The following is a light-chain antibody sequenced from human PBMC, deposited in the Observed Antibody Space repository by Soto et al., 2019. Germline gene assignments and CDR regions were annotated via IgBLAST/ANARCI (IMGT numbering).Light chain of an antibody. Sequence: EIVLTQSPATLSLSPGERATLSCRASQSVSSNYLAWYQQKSGQAPSLLIYDVSRRATGIPERFSGSGSGTDFTLIISRLEPEDFAVYYCQQYGSSPRTFGQGTKVDIK. CDR2: DVS. CDR1: QSVSSNY. V-gene: IGKV3-20*01. J-gene: IGKJ1*01. CDR3: QQYGSSPRT.